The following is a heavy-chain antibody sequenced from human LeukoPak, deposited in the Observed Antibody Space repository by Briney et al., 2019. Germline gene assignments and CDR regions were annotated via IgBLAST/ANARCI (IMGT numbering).Heavy chain of an antibody. Sequence: GASVKVSCKASGYTFTSYGISWVRQAPGQGLEWMGWISAYNGNTNYAQKLQGRVTMTTDTSTSTAYMELRSLRSDDTAVYYCARDQSGSYPAPIAYWGQGTLVTVSS. CDR1: GYTFTSYG. CDR2: ISAYNGNT. V-gene: IGHV1-18*01. CDR3: ARDQSGSYPAPIAY. D-gene: IGHD1-26*01. J-gene: IGHJ4*02.